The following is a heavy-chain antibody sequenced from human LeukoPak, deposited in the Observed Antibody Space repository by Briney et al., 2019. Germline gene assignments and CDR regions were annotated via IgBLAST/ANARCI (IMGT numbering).Heavy chain of an antibody. V-gene: IGHV3-23*01. Sequence: GGSLRLSCAASGFTFITYAMSWVRQAPGKGLEWVSAISGSGGSTYYADSVKGRFTISRDNSKNTLYLQMNSLRAEDTAVYYCAKVAAVAGIGDYWYFDLWGRGTLVTVSS. J-gene: IGHJ2*01. CDR1: GFTFITYA. CDR2: ISGSGGST. CDR3: AKVAAVAGIGDYWYFDL. D-gene: IGHD6-19*01.